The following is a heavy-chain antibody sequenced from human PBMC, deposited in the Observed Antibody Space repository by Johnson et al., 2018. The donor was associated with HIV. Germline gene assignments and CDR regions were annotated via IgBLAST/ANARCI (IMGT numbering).Heavy chain of an antibody. V-gene: IGHV3-30-3*01. Sequence: HVQLVESGGGLVQPGGSLRLSCAASGFTFSSYAMHWVRQAPGKGLEWVAVISYDGSNEYYADSVKGRFTISRDNSKNTLYLQMNSLRAEDTAVYYCARDYPDARSPRGAFDIWGQGTMVTVSS. CDR2: ISYDGSNE. CDR1: GFTFSSYA. D-gene: IGHD2-8*01. J-gene: IGHJ3*02. CDR3: ARDYPDARSPRGAFDI.